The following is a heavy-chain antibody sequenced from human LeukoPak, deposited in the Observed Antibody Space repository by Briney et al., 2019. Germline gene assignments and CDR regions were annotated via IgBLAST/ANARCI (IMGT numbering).Heavy chain of an antibody. V-gene: IGHV3-23*01. CDR1: GFTFSSYA. CDR2: ISGSGGST. Sequence: GGSLRLSCEASGFTFSSYAMSWVRQAPGKGLEWVSAISGSGGSTYYADSVKGRFTISRDNSKNTLYLQMNSLRAEDTAVYYCAREGAYYDFWSGYHTSDAFDIWGQGTMVTVSS. J-gene: IGHJ3*02. CDR3: AREGAYYDFWSGYHTSDAFDI. D-gene: IGHD3-3*01.